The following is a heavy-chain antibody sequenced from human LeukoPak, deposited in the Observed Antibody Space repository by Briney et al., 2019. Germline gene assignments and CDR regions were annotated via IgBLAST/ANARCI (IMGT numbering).Heavy chain of an antibody. J-gene: IGHJ4*02. D-gene: IGHD6-19*01. CDR1: GGSISSYY. CDR3: ARNGQQWLVEDY. V-gene: IGHV4-59*01. CDR2: IYYSGST. Sequence: SETLSLTCTVSGGSISSYYWSWIRQPPGKGLVWIGYIYYSGSTNYNPSLKSRVTISVDTSKNQFSLKLSSVTAADTAVYYCARNGQQWLVEDYWGQGTLVTVSS.